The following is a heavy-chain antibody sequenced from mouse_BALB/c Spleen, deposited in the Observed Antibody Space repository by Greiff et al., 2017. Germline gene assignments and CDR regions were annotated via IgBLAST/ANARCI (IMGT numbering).Heavy chain of an antibody. V-gene: IGHV5-12-2*01. CDR1: GFTFSSYT. CDR2: ISNGGGST. CDR3: ARHREGNYGFDY. Sequence: EVKLMESGGGLVQPGGSLKLSCAASGFTFSSYTMSWVRQTPEKRLEWVAYISNGGGSTYYPDTVKGRFTISRDNAKNTLYLQMSSLKSEDTAMYYCARHREGNYGFDYWGQGTTLTVSS. D-gene: IGHD2-1*01. J-gene: IGHJ2*01.